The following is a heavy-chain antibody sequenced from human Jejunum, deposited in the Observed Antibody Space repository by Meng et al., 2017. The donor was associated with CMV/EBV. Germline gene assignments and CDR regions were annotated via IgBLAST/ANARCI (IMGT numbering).Heavy chain of an antibody. D-gene: IGHD1-26*01. V-gene: IGHV3-23*01. CDR1: TFSSYV. CDR3: AKCPPRYSGSTYYLDY. Sequence: TFSSYVRIWVRQAPGEGLEWVSSITGTGGSTYYADSVKGRFTISRDNSKNTLYLQMDSLRDEDTAVYYCAKCPPRYSGSTYYLDYWGQGTLVTVSS. J-gene: IGHJ4*02. CDR2: ITGTGGST.